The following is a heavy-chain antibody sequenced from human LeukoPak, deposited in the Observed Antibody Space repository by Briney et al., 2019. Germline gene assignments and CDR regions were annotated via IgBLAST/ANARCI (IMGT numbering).Heavy chain of an antibody. J-gene: IGHJ4*02. CDR3: ARDLAMVRGVIGY. CDR2: IYHSGST. CDR1: GGSISSSNW. Sequence: SGTLSLTCAVSGGSISSSNWWSWVRQPPGKGLEWIGEIYHSGSTNYNPSLKSRVTISVDKSKNQFSLKLSSVTAADTAVYYCARDLAMVRGVIGYWGQGTLVTVSS. D-gene: IGHD3-10*01. V-gene: IGHV4-4*02.